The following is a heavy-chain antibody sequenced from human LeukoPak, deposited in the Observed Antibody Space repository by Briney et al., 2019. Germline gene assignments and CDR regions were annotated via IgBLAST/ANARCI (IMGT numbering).Heavy chain of an antibody. Sequence: GGSLRLSCAASGFTFSSYSMNWVRQAPGKGLEWVSYISSSSSTIYYADSVKGRFTISRDNAKNSLYLQMNSLRAEDTAVYYCARGALQEGGGFGEYWGQGTLVTVSS. D-gene: IGHD3-10*01. CDR1: GFTFSSYS. CDR2: ISSSSSTI. CDR3: ARGALQEGGGFGEY. J-gene: IGHJ4*02. V-gene: IGHV3-48*01.